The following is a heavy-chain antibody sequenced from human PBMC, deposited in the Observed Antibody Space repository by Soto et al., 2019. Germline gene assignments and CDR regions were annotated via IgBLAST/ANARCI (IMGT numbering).Heavy chain of an antibody. Sequence: QVQLVESGGGLVKPGGSPRLSCAASGFTFSDYYMTWIRQAPGKGLEWVSYISSSGAGIYYADSVKGRFTISRDNAKKSLYLQMSSLRAEDTAVYYCARAFSDAFDIWGQGTMVTVSP. J-gene: IGHJ3*02. V-gene: IGHV3-11*01. CDR3: ARAFSDAFDI. CDR1: GFTFSDYY. CDR2: ISSSGAGI.